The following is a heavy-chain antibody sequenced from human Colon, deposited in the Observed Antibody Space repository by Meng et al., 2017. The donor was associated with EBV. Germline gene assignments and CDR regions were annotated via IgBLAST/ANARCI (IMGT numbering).Heavy chain of an antibody. V-gene: IGHV4-30-2*01. CDR3: TTLYGDSIS. D-gene: IGHD4-17*01. CDR1: GDSVTNGGYS. J-gene: IGHJ4*02. Sequence: QLQLQESGSGLVKPSQTLSPTCVVSGDSVTNGGYSWSWIRQPPGKGLEWIGYIYHSGSTKYNPSLKSRVTISVDTSKNQFSLKLSSVTAADTAVYYCTTLYGDSISWGQGTLVTVAS. CDR2: IYHSGST.